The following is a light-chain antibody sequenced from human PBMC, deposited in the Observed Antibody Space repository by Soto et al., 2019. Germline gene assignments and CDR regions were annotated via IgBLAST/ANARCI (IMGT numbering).Light chain of an antibody. V-gene: IGKV3-15*01. Sequence: EIVMTQSPATLSVSPGERATLFFRASQSVSSNLAWYQQKPGQAPRLLIYGASTRATGIPARFSGSGSGTEFTLTISSLQSEDFAVYYCQQFNSWPRTFGQGTKVDI. CDR3: QQFNSWPRT. CDR2: GAS. CDR1: QSVSSN. J-gene: IGKJ1*01.